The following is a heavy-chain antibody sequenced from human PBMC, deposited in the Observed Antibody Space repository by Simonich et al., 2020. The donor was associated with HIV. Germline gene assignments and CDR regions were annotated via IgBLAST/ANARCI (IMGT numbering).Heavy chain of an antibody. V-gene: IGHV4-34*01. CDR2: INNSEST. CDR3: ARRGGYAFDY. D-gene: IGHD5-12*01. Sequence: QVHLQQWGAGLLKPSETLSLTCAVYGGTFSGYYWNWIRQPPGKGLEWIGEINNSESTDYNSSLKSRVTISVDTSKNQFSLKLSSVTAADTAMYYCARRGGYAFDYWGQGTLVTVSS. CDR1: GGTFSGYY. J-gene: IGHJ4*02.